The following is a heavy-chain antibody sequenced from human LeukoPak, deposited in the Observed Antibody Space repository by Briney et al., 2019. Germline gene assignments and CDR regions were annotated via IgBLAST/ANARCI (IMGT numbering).Heavy chain of an antibody. V-gene: IGHV4-61*02. Sequence: PSETLSLTCTVSGVSISSGSYYWSWLRQPAGKGLEWIGRIYTSGSTNYNPSLKSRVTISVDTSKNQFSLKLSSVTAADTAVYYCARAPMPNYYYYYMDVWGKGTTVTVSS. D-gene: IGHD2-2*01. CDR2: IYTSGST. CDR1: GVSISSGSYY. CDR3: ARAPMPNYYYYYMDV. J-gene: IGHJ6*03.